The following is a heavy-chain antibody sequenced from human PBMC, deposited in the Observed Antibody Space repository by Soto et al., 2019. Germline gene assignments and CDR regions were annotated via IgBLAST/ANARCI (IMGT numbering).Heavy chain of an antibody. J-gene: IGHJ4*02. CDR2: IKKDGNER. CDR1: GFPFSTYW. V-gene: IGHV3-7*01. D-gene: IGHD4-17*01. Sequence: AGSLRLSCAASGFPFSTYWMTWVRQAPGKGLQWVGNIKKDGNERNYMDSVKGRFTISRDNAKKSLFLQMTRLRPEDTALYYCAGLGLRGDYWGPGTPVTVSS. CDR3: AGLGLRGDY.